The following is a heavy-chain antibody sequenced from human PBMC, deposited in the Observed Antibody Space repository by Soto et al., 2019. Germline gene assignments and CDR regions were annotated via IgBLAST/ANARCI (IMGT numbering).Heavy chain of an antibody. J-gene: IGHJ4*02. CDR2: IKQDGREK. V-gene: IGHV3-7*01. D-gene: IGHD6-19*01. Sequence: EVQLEESGGTLVQPGGSLRLSCAASGLTFSNYRMSWVRQAPGKGLEWVANIKQDGREKYYVDSVRGRFTISRDNAKNSLYLQMSSLRAEDTAVYYCTKVMGLAGQDWGQGTLVTVSS. CDR1: GLTFSNYR. CDR3: TKVMGLAGQD.